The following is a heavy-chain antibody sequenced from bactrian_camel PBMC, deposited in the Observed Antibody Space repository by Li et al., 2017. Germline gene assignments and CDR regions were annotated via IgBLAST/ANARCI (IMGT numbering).Heavy chain of an antibody. V-gene: IGHV3S53*01. D-gene: IGHD7*01. Sequence: QLVESGGGSVQAGGSLRLSCAFSGYIYSTYTMGWFRQAPGKEREGVATLGSDGKTTYANFAKGRFTISQDKAKNILQLQMNSLKPEDTAMYYCAVDGRIWHSGCLRVVAKDLMAYRGQGTQVTVS. J-gene: IGHJ4*01. CDR2: LGSDGKT. CDR1: GYIYSTYT. CDR3: AVDGRIWHSGCLRVVAKDLMAY.